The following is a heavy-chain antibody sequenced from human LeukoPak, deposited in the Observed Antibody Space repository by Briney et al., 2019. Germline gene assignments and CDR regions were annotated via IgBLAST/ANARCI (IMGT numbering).Heavy chain of an antibody. V-gene: IGHV1-69*13. CDR1: GGTFSSYA. CDR2: IIPIFGTA. Sequence: ASVKVSCKASGGTFSSYAISWVRQAPGQGLEWMGGIIPIFGTANYAQKFQGRVTITVDESTSTAYMELSSLRSEDTAVYYCARDEVGALKDYYYGMDVWGQGTTVTVSS. J-gene: IGHJ6*02. D-gene: IGHD1-26*01. CDR3: ARDEVGALKDYYYGMDV.